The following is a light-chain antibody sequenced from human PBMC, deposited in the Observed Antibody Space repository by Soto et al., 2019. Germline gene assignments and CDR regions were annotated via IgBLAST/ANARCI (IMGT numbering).Light chain of an antibody. CDR3: QPDNNWPPT. CDR1: ESVHRN. J-gene: IGKJ3*01. Sequence: EMVMTQSPATLSVSPGERVTLSCRASESVHRNLAWYQQKPGQGPSLLIYYASTRATVGTDRFTGSGPGTEFTLTISSLQSEDSGVYHCQPDNNWPPTSGPGTQVEIK. CDR2: YAS. V-gene: IGKV3-15*01.